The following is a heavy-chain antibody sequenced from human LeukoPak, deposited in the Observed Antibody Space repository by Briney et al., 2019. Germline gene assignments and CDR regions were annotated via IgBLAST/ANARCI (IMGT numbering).Heavy chain of an antibody. CDR3: ARAHYDILTGYSAIPDY. V-gene: IGHV1-69*06. CDR2: VIPVFGTT. D-gene: IGHD3-9*01. Sequence: SVKGSCKASGGTFSSYAVSWVRPTPGQGLEWLGGVIPVFGTTTYAQKFQAKVTMTADKSTNTAYLEISSLTSDDTAVYYCARAHYDILTGYSAIPDYWGQGTLVTVSS. J-gene: IGHJ4*02. CDR1: GGTFSSYA.